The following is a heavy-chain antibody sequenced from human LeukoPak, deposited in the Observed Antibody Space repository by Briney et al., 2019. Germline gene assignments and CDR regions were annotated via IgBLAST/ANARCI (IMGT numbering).Heavy chain of an antibody. CDR2: IYGGGST. Sequence: GGSLRLSCTASGFTFSTSSMNWVRRAPGKGLEWVSLIYGGGSTNYADSVKGRFTISRDTSKNTLYLQMNSLRVEDTAVYYCAKGFRPGSSGYPNLDSWGQGTLVTVSA. V-gene: IGHV3-53*01. CDR1: GFTFSTSS. J-gene: IGHJ4*02. D-gene: IGHD3-22*01. CDR3: AKGFRPGSSGYPNLDS.